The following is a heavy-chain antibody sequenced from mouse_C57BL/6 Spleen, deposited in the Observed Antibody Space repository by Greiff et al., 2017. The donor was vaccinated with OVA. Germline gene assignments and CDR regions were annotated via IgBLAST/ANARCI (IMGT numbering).Heavy chain of an antibody. J-gene: IGHJ2*01. Sequence: QVQLQQPGAELVRPGTSVKLSCKASGYTFTSYWMHWVKQRPRQGLEWIGVIDPSDSYTNYNQKFKGKATLTVDTSSSTAYMQLSSLTSEDSAVYYCARRLDSSGPFDYWGQGTTLTVSS. CDR2: IDPSDSYT. CDR1: GYTFTSYW. D-gene: IGHD3-2*02. CDR3: ARRLDSSGPFDY. V-gene: IGHV1-59*01.